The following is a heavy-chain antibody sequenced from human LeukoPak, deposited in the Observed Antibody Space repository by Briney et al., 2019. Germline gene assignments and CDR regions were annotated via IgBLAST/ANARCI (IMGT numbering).Heavy chain of an antibody. Sequence: PSETLSLTCTVSGYSIAHGFFWAWIRQLPGGGLEWIGSLYHSGTTYYNTSLKSRISTSVDTSKNQFSLKLRLVTAADTAVYYCARVEVPRDINDWYFDLWGRGTLVTVSS. CDR2: LYHSGTT. V-gene: IGHV4-38-2*02. J-gene: IGHJ2*01. CDR3: ARVEVPRDINDWYFDL. D-gene: IGHD2-15*01. CDR1: GYSIAHGFF.